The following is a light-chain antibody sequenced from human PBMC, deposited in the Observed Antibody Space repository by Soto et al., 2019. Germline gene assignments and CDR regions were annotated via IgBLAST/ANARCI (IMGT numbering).Light chain of an antibody. Sequence: EIVLTQSPGALSLSPGERATLSCRASQSVSSSYLAWYQQKPGQAPRRLIYGASSRATGIPDRFSGSGSGTDFTLTISRLEPEDFAVYYCQQYNNWPPWTFGQGTKVNIK. J-gene: IGKJ1*01. CDR3: QQYNNWPPWT. V-gene: IGKV3-20*01. CDR2: GAS. CDR1: QSVSSSY.